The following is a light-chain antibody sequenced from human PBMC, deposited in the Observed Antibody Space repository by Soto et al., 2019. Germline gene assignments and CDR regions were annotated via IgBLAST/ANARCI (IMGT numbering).Light chain of an antibody. CDR3: QHYGSSPGT. V-gene: IGKV3-20*01. CDR1: QSVSSSY. CDR2: DAS. J-gene: IGKJ5*01. Sequence: EMVLTQSPGTLSLSPGERATLSCRASQSVSSSYLAWYQQKPGQAPRLLIYDASSRATGIPDRFSGSGSGTDFTLTISRLEPEDFAVFYCQHYGSSPGTFGQGTRLEIK.